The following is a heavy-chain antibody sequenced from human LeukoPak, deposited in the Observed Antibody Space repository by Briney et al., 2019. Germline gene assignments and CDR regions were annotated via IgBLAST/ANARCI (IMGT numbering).Heavy chain of an antibody. CDR1: GYTFTNYG. J-gene: IGHJ3*02. CDR2: IGTYNHDT. V-gene: IGHV1-18*01. D-gene: IGHD1-14*01. CDR3: ATMAGTTWAFDI. Sequence: ASVKVSCKASGYTFTNYGISWVRQAPGQGLEWMAWIGTYNHDTNYAQKFRGRVTLTTDTSTSTAYMELRSLGSDDTAVYYCATMAGTTWAFDIWGQGTMVTVSS.